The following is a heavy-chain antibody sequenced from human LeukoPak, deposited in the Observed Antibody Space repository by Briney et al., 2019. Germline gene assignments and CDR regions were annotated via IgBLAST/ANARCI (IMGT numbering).Heavy chain of an antibody. D-gene: IGHD2-2*02. J-gene: IGHJ3*02. CDR3: AREGPDCSSTSCYNGDAFDI. CDR2: IKQDGSEK. Sequence: GGSLRLSCAASGFTFSSYWMSWVRQAPGKGLEWVANIKQDGSEKYYVDSVKGRFTISRDNAKNSLYLQMNSLRAEDTAVYYCAREGPDCSSTSCYNGDAFDIWGQGTMVTVSS. V-gene: IGHV3-7*01. CDR1: GFTFSSYW.